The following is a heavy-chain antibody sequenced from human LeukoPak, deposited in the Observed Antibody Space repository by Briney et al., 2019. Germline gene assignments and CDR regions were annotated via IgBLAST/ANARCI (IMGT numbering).Heavy chain of an antibody. D-gene: IGHD4-17*01. J-gene: IGHJ3*02. CDR1: GFTFSSYS. CDR3: ARDSGIGSLNGDYRDAFDI. Sequence: GGSLRLSCAASGFTFSSYSMNWVRQAPGKGLEWVSSISSSSSYIYYADSVKGRFTISRDNAKNSLYLQMNSLRAEDTAVYYCARDSGIGSLNGDYRDAFDIWGQGTMVTVSS. CDR2: ISSSSSYI. V-gene: IGHV3-21*01.